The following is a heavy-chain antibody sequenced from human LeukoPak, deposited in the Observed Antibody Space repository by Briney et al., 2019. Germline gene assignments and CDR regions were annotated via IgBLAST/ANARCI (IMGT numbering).Heavy chain of an antibody. D-gene: IGHD3-22*01. CDR3: AELGITMIRGV. CDR2: IGSSATTT. CDR1: GFTLSDYY. V-gene: IGHV3-11*04. Sequence: GGSLRLSCAAPGFTLSDYYMTWIRQAPGKRLECVSYIGSSATTTYYADSVKGRFTISRDNAKNSLYLQMNSLRAEDTAVYYCAELGITMIRGVWGKGTTVTISS. J-gene: IGHJ6*04.